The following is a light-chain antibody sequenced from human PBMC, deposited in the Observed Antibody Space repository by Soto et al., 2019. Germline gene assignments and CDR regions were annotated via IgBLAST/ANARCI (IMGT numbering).Light chain of an antibody. CDR2: GAS. J-gene: IGKJ1*01. V-gene: IGKV3-20*01. Sequence: EIVLTQSPGTLSLSPGERATLSCRASESVSSSSLAWYQQKPGQAPRLLMHGASSRATGIPDRFSGSGSGTDFTLTISRLEPEDFAVYYCQQYGSSGTFGQGTKVDIK. CDR3: QQYGSSGT. CDR1: ESVSSSS.